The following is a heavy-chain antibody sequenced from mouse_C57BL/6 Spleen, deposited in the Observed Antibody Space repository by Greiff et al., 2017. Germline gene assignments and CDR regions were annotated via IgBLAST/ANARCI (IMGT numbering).Heavy chain of an antibody. Sequence: EVQLQQSGAELVRPGASVKLSCTASGFNIKDYYMHWVKQRPEQGLEWIGRIDPEDGDTEYAPKFQGKATMTADTSSNTAYLQLSSLTSEDTAVYYCTTTVVDYYAMDYWGQGTSVTVSS. V-gene: IGHV14-1*01. CDR1: GFNIKDYY. CDR3: TTTVVDYYAMDY. D-gene: IGHD1-1*01. CDR2: IDPEDGDT. J-gene: IGHJ4*01.